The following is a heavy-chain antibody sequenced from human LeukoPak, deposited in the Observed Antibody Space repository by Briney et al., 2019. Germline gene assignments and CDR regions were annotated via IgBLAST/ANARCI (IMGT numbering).Heavy chain of an antibody. J-gene: IGHJ4*02. D-gene: IGHD5-24*01. CDR2: VSTANNP. CDR1: GYTFSNYA. CDR3: AMSVEMPPIPSFDY. Sequence: ASVKVSCKGSGYTFSNYAIQWMRQAPGQGLELLGWVSTANNPEYSQKFQGRVVITRDASATTSYLELNSLRSEDTAVYYCAMSVEMPPIPSFDYWGQGTLVTVSS. V-gene: IGHV1-3*04.